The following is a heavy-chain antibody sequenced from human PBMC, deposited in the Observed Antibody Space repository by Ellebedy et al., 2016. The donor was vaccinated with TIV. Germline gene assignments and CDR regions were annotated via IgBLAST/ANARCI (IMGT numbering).Heavy chain of an antibody. CDR3: ATEITMSRGAPDY. J-gene: IGHJ4*02. CDR2: FAPEDGKT. V-gene: IGHV1-24*01. CDR1: GYTLSELS. D-gene: IGHD3-10*01. Sequence: AASVKVSCKVSGYTLSELSMHWVRQAPGKGLEWMGGFAPEDGKTIYAHKFQGRVTMTDDTSTDTAYMELRSLRSDDAAVYYCATEITMSRGAPDYWGQGTLVTVSS.